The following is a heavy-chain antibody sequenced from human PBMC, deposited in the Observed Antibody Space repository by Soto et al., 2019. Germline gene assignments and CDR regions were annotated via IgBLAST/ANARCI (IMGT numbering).Heavy chain of an antibody. J-gene: IGHJ3*01. V-gene: IGHV2-5*02. D-gene: IGHD4-17*01. CDR2: IYWDDDE. CDR1: GFSLTDIGMG. CDR3: AHRGDGDYEGIFDV. Sequence: QITLKESGPTLVKPTQTLTLTCTFSGFSLTDIGMGVGWIRQPPGEALEWLALIYWDDDEHYSPSLRTRLTIPKDTSKNQVVLTMTDMDPVDTATYYCAHRGDGDYEGIFDVWGQGTVVTVSS.